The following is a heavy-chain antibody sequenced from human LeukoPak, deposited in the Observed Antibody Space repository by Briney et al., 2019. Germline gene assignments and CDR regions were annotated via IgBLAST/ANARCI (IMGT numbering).Heavy chain of an antibody. CDR3: AREVTPYY. CDR1: GFTFSTYW. D-gene: IGHD2-15*01. V-gene: IGHV3-7*01. CDR2: IKQDGSEK. J-gene: IGHJ4*02. Sequence: PGGSLRLSCAASGFTFSTYWMTWVCQAPGKGLEWVANIKQDGSEKYYVDSVKGRFTISRDNAKNSLYLQMDGLRAEDTAVYYCAREVTPYYWGQGTLVTVSS.